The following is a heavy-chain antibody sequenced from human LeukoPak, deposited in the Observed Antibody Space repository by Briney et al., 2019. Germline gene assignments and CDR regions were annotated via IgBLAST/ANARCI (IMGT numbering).Heavy chain of an antibody. V-gene: IGHV4-31*03. CDR2: IYYSGST. CDR3: ARSGQLWLSYWFDP. CDR1: GGSISSGGYY. J-gene: IGHJ5*02. Sequence: PSQTLSLTCTVSGGSISSGGYYWSWIRQHPGKGLEWIGYIYYSGSTYYNPSLKSRVTISVDTSKNQFSLKLSSVTAADTAVYCCARSGQLWLSYWFDPWGQGTLVTVSS. D-gene: IGHD5-18*01.